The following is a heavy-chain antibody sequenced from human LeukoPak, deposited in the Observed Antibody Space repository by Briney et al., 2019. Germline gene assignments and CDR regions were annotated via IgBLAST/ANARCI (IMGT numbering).Heavy chain of an antibody. Sequence: GGSLRLSCVASGFTVGTNYMTWVRQAPGKGLEWVSVIYSGGTTYYADSVKGRFSISRDNSKNTLYLQMNSLRAEDTAVYYCARYDYGRSGFDYWGQGTLVTVSS. V-gene: IGHV3-66*01. CDR3: ARYDYGRSGFDY. CDR1: GFTVGTNY. CDR2: IYSGGTT. D-gene: IGHD5-12*01. J-gene: IGHJ4*02.